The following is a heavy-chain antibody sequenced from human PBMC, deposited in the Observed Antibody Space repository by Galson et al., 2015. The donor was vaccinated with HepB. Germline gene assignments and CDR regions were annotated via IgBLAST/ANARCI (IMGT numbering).Heavy chain of an antibody. CDR1: GFTFSSYA. Sequence: SLRLSCAASGFTFSSYAMHWVRQAPGKGLEYVSAISSNGGSTYYADSVKGRFTISRDNSKNTLYLQMSSLRAEDTAVYYCAKFSRGYSDGYYYSGMDVCGQGTAVTVSS. V-gene: IGHV3-64D*06. CDR3: AKFSRGYSDGYYYSGMDV. D-gene: IGHD5-18*01. CDR2: ISSNGGST. J-gene: IGHJ6*01.